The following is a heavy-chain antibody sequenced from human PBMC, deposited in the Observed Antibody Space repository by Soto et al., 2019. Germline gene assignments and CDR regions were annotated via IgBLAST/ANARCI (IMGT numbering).Heavy chain of an antibody. D-gene: IGHD3-9*01. CDR2: IYYSRST. Sequence: SETLSLTCTVSGGSISSGGYYWSWIRQHPGKGLEWIGYIYYSRSTYYNPSLKSRVTISVDTSKNQFSLKLSSVTAADTAVYYCARVVIYDILTGYYTRDVYYFDYWGQGTLVTVSS. V-gene: IGHV4-31*02. CDR1: GGSISSGGYY. CDR3: ARVVIYDILTGYYTRDVYYFDY. J-gene: IGHJ4*02.